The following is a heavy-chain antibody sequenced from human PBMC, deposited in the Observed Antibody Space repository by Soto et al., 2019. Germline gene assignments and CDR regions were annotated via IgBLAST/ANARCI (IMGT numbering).Heavy chain of an antibody. CDR2: ISSGSAFI. Sequence: EVQVVESGGGVVKPGGSLSLSCNVTFSMHSMNWVRQASGMGLEWVASISSGSAFIKYADSVKGRFSISRDNAKNSVSLQMNSLRAEDTAMYYCSRDQGGSYDSWFDPWGRGTLVT. CDR3: SRDQGGSYDSWFDP. V-gene: IGHV3-21*01. CDR1: TFSMHS. D-gene: IGHD1-26*01. J-gene: IGHJ5*02.